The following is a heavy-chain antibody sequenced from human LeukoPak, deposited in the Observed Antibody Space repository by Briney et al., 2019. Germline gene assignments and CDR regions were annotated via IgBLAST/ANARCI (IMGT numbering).Heavy chain of an antibody. D-gene: IGHD3-22*01. CDR1: GYSFTSYW. CDR2: IYPGDSDT. V-gene: IGHV5-51*01. J-gene: IGHJ3*02. CDR3: ARQGDSSGYYGGAFDI. Sequence: GESLKISRKGSGYSFTSYWIGGGRQMAGKGLEWMGIIYPGDSDTRYSPSFQGQVTISADKSISTAYLQWSSLKASDTAMYYCARQGDSSGYYGGAFDIWGQGTMVTVSS.